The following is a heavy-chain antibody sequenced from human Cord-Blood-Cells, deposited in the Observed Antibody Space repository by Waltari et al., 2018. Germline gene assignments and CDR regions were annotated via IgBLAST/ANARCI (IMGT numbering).Heavy chain of an antibody. CDR1: GFTFSSYA. V-gene: IGHV3-30*04. Sequence: QVQLVESGGGVVQPGRSLRLSCAASGFTFSSYAMHWVRQAPGKGLEWVAVISYDGRNKYYADSVKGRFTISRDNSKNTLYLQMNSLRAEDTAVYYCARDRGGIAAAGPFDYWGQGTLVTVSS. J-gene: IGHJ4*02. D-gene: IGHD6-13*01. CDR3: ARDRGGIAAAGPFDY. CDR2: ISYDGRNK.